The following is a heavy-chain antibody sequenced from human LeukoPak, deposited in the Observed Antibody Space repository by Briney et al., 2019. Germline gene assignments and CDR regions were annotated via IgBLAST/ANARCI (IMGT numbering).Heavy chain of an antibody. CDR2: ISSKSSYI. CDR3: ARQGGSSWYEGYFDF. Sequence: GGSLRLSCAASGFTLSSHSVDWARQAPGKGLEWVASISSKSSYIYYADSVKGRFTISRDNAKNSLYLQMNSLRAEDTAVYYCARQGGSSWYEGYFDFWGQGTLVTVSS. V-gene: IGHV3-21*01. D-gene: IGHD6-13*01. J-gene: IGHJ4*02. CDR1: GFTLSSHS.